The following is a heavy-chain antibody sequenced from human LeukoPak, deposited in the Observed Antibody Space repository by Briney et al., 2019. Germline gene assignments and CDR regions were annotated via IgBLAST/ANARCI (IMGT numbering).Heavy chain of an antibody. CDR1: GFTFSSYA. Sequence: HPRGSLRLSCAASGFTFSSYAMSWVRQAPGKGLEWVSAISGSGGSTYYADSVKGRFTISRDNSKNTLYLQMNSLRAEDTAVYYCAKDGGITIFGVVTHPLNYFDYWGQGTLVTVSS. D-gene: IGHD3-3*01. J-gene: IGHJ4*02. V-gene: IGHV3-23*01. CDR3: AKDGGITIFGVVTHPLNYFDY. CDR2: ISGSGGST.